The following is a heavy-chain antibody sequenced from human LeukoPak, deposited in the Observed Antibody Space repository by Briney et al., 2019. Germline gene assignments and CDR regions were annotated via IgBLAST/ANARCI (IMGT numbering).Heavy chain of an antibody. CDR3: AKGAFYCSSTSCYGTRLYYFDY. Sequence: SETLSLTCAVYGESLSGYYWSWIRQPPGKGLEWIGEINHSGSTNYNPSLKSPGTISVDTSKNQFSLKLSSVPAADTAVYYCAKGAFYCSSTSCYGTRLYYFDYWGQGTLVTVSS. D-gene: IGHD2-2*01. CDR1: GESLSGYY. V-gene: IGHV4-34*01. J-gene: IGHJ4*02. CDR2: INHSGST.